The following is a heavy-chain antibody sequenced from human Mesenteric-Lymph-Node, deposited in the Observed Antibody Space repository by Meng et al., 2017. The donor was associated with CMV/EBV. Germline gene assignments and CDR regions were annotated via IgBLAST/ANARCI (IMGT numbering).Heavy chain of an antibody. D-gene: IGHD2-2*03. CDR2: IKYVGSEK. Sequence: ESLKISCAASGFKFNSYWMSWVRQAPGKGLEWVANIKYVGSEKYYLDSVKGRFTISRDNAKNSLYLQMNGLRAEDTAVYYCARNGYVADGVDVWGQGTTVTVSS. CDR3: ARNGYVADGVDV. CDR1: GFKFNSYW. V-gene: IGHV3-7*01. J-gene: IGHJ6*02.